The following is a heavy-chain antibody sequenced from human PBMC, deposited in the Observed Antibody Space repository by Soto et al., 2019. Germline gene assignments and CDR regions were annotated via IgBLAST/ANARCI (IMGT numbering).Heavy chain of an antibody. D-gene: IGHD5-12*01. J-gene: IGHJ4*02. CDR2: IWYDGSNK. CDR1: GFTFSSYG. Sequence: GGSLRLSCAASGFTFSSYGMHWVRQAPGKGLEWVAVIWYDGSNKYYADSVKGRFTISRDNSKNTLYLQMNSLRAEDTAVYYCARDPAATTLGETFDYWGQGTLVTVSS. CDR3: ARDPAATTLGETFDY. V-gene: IGHV3-33*01.